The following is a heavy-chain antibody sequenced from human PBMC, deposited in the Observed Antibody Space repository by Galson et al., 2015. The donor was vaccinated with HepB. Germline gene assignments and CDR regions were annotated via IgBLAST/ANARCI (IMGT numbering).Heavy chain of an antibody. J-gene: IGHJ4*02. Sequence: SVKVSCKASGYTFTSHVMSWVRQAPGQGLEWMGWISTYIANTNYAQKFQGRVTITTDTSTSTVYMELRSLRSDDTAVYYCARGSRGYTYGSRFDHWGQGTLVTVS. D-gene: IGHD5-18*01. CDR3: ARGSRGYTYGSRFDH. V-gene: IGHV1-18*04. CDR1: GYTFTSHV. CDR2: ISTYIANT.